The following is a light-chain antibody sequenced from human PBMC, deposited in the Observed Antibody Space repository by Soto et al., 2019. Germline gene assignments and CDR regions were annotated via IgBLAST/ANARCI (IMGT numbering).Light chain of an antibody. CDR1: QSIRSY. Sequence: DIQLTPSPSSLSASVGDQVTITCRASQSIRSYLNWVQQKPGKAPKLLIYDASSLQTGVPSRFSGRGSGTVFSLPITRLQPDVFATYACQQYHSSGAFGRGTKV. CDR3: QQYHSSGA. CDR2: DAS. J-gene: IGKJ4*02. V-gene: IGKV1-39*01.